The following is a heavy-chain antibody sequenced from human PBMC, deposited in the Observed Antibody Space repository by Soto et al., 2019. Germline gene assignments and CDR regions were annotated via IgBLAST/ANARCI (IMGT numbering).Heavy chain of an antibody. V-gene: IGHV4-39*07. CDR3: ARDPGLTYYYDSSGYQQTSYYYYYGMDV. Sequence: SETLSLTCTVSGGSINSENHFWAWIRQPPGEGLEWIGNIFYTGSTNYFPSLKSRISISVDASKNQFSLKLSSVTAADTAVYYCARDPGLTYYYDSSGYQQTSYYYYYGMDVWGQGTTVTVSS. D-gene: IGHD3-22*01. J-gene: IGHJ6*02. CDR2: IFYTGST. CDR1: GGSINSENHF.